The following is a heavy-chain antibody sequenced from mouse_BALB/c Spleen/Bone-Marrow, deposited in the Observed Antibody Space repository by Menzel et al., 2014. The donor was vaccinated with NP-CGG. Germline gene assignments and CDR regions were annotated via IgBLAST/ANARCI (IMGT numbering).Heavy chain of an antibody. J-gene: IGHJ3*01. D-gene: IGHD2-14*01. CDR3: APYYRFDKGRQVLPY. CDR2: ISYAGSN. Sequence: ESGPGLAKPSHSLSLTCSVTDYTMTIGYYWNRVRQFPGNKLEWMGYISYAGSNNYNPSLKNRIHITRDTSKNQFFLKLNSVTTEDTATDYCAPYYRFDKGRQVLPYWVQGTLVKVSA. V-gene: IGHV3-6*02. CDR1: DYTMTIGYY.